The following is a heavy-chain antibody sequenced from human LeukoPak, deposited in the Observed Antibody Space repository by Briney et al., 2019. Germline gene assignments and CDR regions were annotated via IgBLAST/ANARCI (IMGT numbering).Heavy chain of an antibody. J-gene: IGHJ6*02. Sequence: GSLRLSCAASGFTFSGYAMSWVRQAPGKGLEWVSAISGSGGSTYYADSVKGRFTISRDNSKNTLYLQMNSLRAEDTAVYYCAKDLVPAATDYYYYYGMDVWGQGTTVTVSS. CDR3: AKDLVPAATDYYYYYGMDV. V-gene: IGHV3-23*01. D-gene: IGHD2-2*01. CDR2: ISGSGGST. CDR1: GFTFSGYA.